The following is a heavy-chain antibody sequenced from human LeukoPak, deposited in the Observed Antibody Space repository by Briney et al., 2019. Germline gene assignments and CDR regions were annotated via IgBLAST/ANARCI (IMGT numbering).Heavy chain of an antibody. CDR3: ARDNVDGTPIDYSGYDWGFDY. Sequence: SGTLSLTCAVSGGSISSSNWWSWVRQPPGKGLEWIGSIYYSGSTYYNPSLKSRVTISVDTSKNQFSLKLSSVTAADTAVYYCARDNVDGTPIDYSGYDWGFDYWGQGTLVTVSS. D-gene: IGHD5-12*01. J-gene: IGHJ4*02. CDR1: GGSISSSNW. CDR2: IYYSGST. V-gene: IGHV4-4*02.